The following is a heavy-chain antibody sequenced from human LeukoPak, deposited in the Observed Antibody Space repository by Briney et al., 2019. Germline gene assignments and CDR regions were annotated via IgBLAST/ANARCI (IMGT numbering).Heavy chain of an antibody. CDR2: IDCDDDK. CDR1: GFSLSTRAMS. D-gene: IGHD4-23*01. J-gene: IGHJ4*02. CDR3: ARHYGGDLGSLDY. Sequence: SGPTLVNPTQTLTLTCTFSGFSLSTRAMSVSWIRQPPGKALEWLARIDCDDDKYYSTSLKTRLTISKDTSKNQVVLTMTNMDPVDTATYYCARHYGGDLGSLDYWGRGTLVTASS. V-gene: IGHV2-70*11.